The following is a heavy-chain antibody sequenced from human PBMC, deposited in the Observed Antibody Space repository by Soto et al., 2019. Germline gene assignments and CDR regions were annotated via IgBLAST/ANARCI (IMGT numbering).Heavy chain of an antibody. Sequence: QVLDSGGDLVQPGGSLRLSCAASGFTFSTTDMSWVRQAPGKGLEWVSTVDGSGGATHYADSGKGRFTISRDNSKNTVLLQMSSLRADDTAVYYCAKNSGWFNTWGQGTLVTVSS. D-gene: IGHD3-10*01. J-gene: IGHJ5*02. CDR2: VDGSGGAT. V-gene: IGHV3-23*01. CDR1: GFTFSTTD. CDR3: AKNSGWFNT.